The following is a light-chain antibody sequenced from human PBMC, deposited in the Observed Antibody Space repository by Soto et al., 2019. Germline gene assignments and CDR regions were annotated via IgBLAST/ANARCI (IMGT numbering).Light chain of an antibody. V-gene: IGKV1-17*03. CDR3: LQHDSFPPT. CDR2: AAS. Sequence: PMTQSPSAMSTSVGGRSTISCRASQDISNHLAWYQQKPGKVPQRLIYAASSLQTGVPSRFSGSGSGTDFTLTINSLQPEDFATYYCLQHDSFPPTFGQGTRVDIK. J-gene: IGKJ5*01. CDR1: QDISNH.